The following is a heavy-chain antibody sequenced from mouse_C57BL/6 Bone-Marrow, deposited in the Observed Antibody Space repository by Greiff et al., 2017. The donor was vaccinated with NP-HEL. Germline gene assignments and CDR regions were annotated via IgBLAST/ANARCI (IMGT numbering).Heavy chain of an antibody. D-gene: IGHD1-1*01. J-gene: IGHJ3*01. Sequence: QVQLQQSGAELMKPGASVKLSCKASGYTFTGYWIEWVKQRPGHGLEWIGDFLPGSGSTNYNEKFKGKATFTADTSSNTDYMQLSSLTTEDSAISYYACSDPLAKSGSSNGCFDYWGQGTLVTVSA. CDR2: FLPGSGST. CDR1: GYTFTGYW. CDR3: ACSDPLAKSGSSNGCFDY. V-gene: IGHV1-9*01.